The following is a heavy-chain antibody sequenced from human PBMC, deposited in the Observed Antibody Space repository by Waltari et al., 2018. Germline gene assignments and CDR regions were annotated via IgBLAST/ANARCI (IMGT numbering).Heavy chain of an antibody. Sequence: QVQLVQSGAEVKKPGASVKVSCKASGYTFTSYYMHWVRQAPGQGLEWMGIINPSGCSTRYAPKFQGRVTMTSDTSTSTVYIELSSLRSEDTAVYYCATRNDYGGNPGSYYYYMDVWGKGTTVTISS. D-gene: IGHD4-17*01. CDR3: ATRNDYGGNPGSYYYYMDV. CDR2: INPSGCST. J-gene: IGHJ6*03. V-gene: IGHV1-46*01. CDR1: GYTFTSYY.